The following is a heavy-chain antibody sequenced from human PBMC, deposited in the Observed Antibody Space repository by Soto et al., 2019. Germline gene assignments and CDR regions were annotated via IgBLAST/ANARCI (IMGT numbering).Heavy chain of an antibody. J-gene: IGHJ4*02. Sequence: PGGSLRLSCAASGFTFRTYSMHWVRQAPGKGLEYVSAISSNGGYTYYANSVKGRFTISRDNSKNTLYLQMDSLRAEDMAVYYCASQSHYSSGYSFDYWGQGT. D-gene: IGHD3-22*01. CDR1: GFTFRTYS. CDR2: ISSNGGYT. CDR3: ASQSHYSSGYSFDY. V-gene: IGHV3-64*01.